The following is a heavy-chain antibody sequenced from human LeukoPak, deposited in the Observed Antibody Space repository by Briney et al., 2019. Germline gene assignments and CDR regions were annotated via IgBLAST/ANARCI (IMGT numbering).Heavy chain of an antibody. J-gene: IGHJ6*02. CDR2: IYYSGST. V-gene: IGHV4-31*03. CDR3: ARDLLPTIFGVAEGYGMDV. Sequence: PSQTLSLACTVSGGSISSGGYYWSWIRQHPGKGLEWIGYIYYSGSTYYNPSLKSRVTISVDTSKNQFSLKLSSVTAADTAVYYCARDLLPTIFGVAEGYGMDVWGQGTTVTVSS. D-gene: IGHD3-3*01. CDR1: GGSISSGGYY.